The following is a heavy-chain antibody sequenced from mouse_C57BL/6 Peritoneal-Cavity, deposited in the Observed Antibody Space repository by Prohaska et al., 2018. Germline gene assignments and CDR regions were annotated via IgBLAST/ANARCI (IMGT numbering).Heavy chain of an antibody. CDR1: GFTFSNYW. V-gene: IGHV6-3*01. Sequence: EVKLEESGGGLVQPGGSMKLSGVASGFTFSNYWMNWVRQSPEKGLEWVAQIRLKSDNYATHYAESVKGRFTISRDDSKSSVYLQMNNLRAEDTGIYYCTRFAYWGQGTLVTVSA. CDR3: TRFAY. CDR2: IRLKSDNYAT. J-gene: IGHJ3*01.